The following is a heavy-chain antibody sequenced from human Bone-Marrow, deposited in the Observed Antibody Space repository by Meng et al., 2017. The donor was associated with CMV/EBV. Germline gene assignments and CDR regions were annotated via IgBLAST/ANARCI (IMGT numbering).Heavy chain of an antibody. D-gene: IGHD2-8*02. Sequence: SETLSLTCTVSGGSIFNYYWSWIRQPPGKGLEWIGYVSYSGSTNYNPSLKSRVTISLDTSKNQFSLKLSPVTAADTDVYYCARLGAPRGWCFDYWGQGTLVTVSS. V-gene: IGHV4-59*01. J-gene: IGHJ4*02. CDR2: VSYSGST. CDR1: GGSIFNYY. CDR3: ARLGAPRGWCFDY.